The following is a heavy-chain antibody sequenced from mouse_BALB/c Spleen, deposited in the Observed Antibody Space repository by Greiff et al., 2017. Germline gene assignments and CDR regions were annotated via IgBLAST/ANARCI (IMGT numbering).Heavy chain of an antibody. Sequence: VKLVESGPDLVAPSQSLSITCTVSGFSLTSYGVHWVRQPPGKGLEWLVVIWSDGSTTYNSALKSRLSISKDNSKSQVFLKMNSLQTDDTAMYYCARHNWDVRHFDYWGQGTTLTVSS. CDR2: IWSDGST. J-gene: IGHJ2*01. CDR3: ARHNWDVRHFDY. V-gene: IGHV2-6-2*01. CDR1: GFSLTSYG. D-gene: IGHD4-1*01.